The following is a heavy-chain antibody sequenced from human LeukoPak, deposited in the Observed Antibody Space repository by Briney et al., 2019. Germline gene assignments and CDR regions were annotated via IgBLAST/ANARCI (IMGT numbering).Heavy chain of an antibody. CDR2: IRYDGRNK. D-gene: IGHD6-13*01. CDR3: AEDIIAAAGNNWFDP. Sequence: GGSLRLSCAASGFTFSSYGMHWVRQAPGKGLEWVAFIRYDGRNKYYADSVKGRFTISRDNSKNTLYLQMNSLRAEDTAVYYCAEDIIAAAGNNWFDPWGQGTLVTVSS. J-gene: IGHJ5*02. CDR1: GFTFSSYG. V-gene: IGHV3-30*02.